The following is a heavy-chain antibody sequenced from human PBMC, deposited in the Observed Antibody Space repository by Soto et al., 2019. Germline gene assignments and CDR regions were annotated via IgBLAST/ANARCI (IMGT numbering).Heavy chain of an antibody. CDR2: IIPIFGTA. Sequence: SVKVSCKASGGTFSSYAISWVRQAPGQGLEWMGGIIPIFGTANYAQKFQGRVTITADESTSTAYMELSSLRSEDTAVYYCARDRALYDSLYYYYYYGMDVWGQGTTVTVSS. V-gene: IGHV1-69*13. CDR1: GGTFSSYA. CDR3: ARDRALYDSLYYYYYYGMDV. D-gene: IGHD3-3*01. J-gene: IGHJ6*02.